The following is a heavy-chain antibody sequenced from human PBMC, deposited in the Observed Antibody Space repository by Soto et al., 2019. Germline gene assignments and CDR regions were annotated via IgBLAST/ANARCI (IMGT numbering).Heavy chain of an antibody. CDR3: ARERYSYGPYYFDY. Sequence: KPGGSLRLSCAASGFTFSDYYMSWIRQAPGKGLEWVSSITSSGSTTYYTDSVKGRFTISRDNAKNSLYLQINSLRAEDTAVYYCARERYSYGPYYFDYWGQGTLVTVSS. V-gene: IGHV3-11*01. D-gene: IGHD5-18*01. CDR2: ITSSGSTT. J-gene: IGHJ4*02. CDR1: GFTFSDYY.